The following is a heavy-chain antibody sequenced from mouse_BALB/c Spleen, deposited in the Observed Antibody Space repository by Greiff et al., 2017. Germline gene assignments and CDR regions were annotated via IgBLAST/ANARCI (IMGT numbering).Heavy chain of an antibody. CDR3: ARSEEKNGYQDWFAY. CDR1: SYTFTDYA. CDR2: ISTYYGNT. Sequence: QVQLQQSGPELVRPGVSVKISCKGSSYTFTDYAMHWVKQSHAKSLEWIGVISTYYGNTNYNQKFKGKATMTVDKSSSTAYMELARLTSEDSAVYYCARSEEKNGYQDWFAYWGQGTLVTVSA. V-gene: IGHV1-67*01. D-gene: IGHD2-2*01. J-gene: IGHJ3*01.